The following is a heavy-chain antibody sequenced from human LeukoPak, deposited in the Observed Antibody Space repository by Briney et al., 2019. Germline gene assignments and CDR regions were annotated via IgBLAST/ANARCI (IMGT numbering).Heavy chain of an antibody. CDR2: IYYSGST. CDR1: GGSISSYY. J-gene: IGHJ4*02. CDR3: ARGGGYCSGGSCYTYYFDY. D-gene: IGHD2-15*01. V-gene: IGHV4-59*01. Sequence: PSETLSLTCTVSGGSISSYYWSWIRQPPGKGLEWIGYIYYSGSTNYNPSLKSRVTISVDTSKNQLSLKLSSVTAADTAVYYCARGGGYCSGGSCYTYYFDYWGQGTLVTVSS.